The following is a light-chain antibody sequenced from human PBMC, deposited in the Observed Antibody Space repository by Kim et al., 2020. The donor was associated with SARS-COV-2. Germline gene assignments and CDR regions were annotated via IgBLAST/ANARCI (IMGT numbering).Light chain of an antibody. CDR2: STL. J-gene: IGLJ2*01. Sequence: PGGTVTLTCASSAGAITIHNHPNWFQQKVGQTPRPFFYSTLKGHSWTPARFSGSVLGGKAVLTLSSVQPEDEADYYCLLHYSGIQIFGGGTQLTVL. CDR3: LLHYSGIQI. CDR1: AGAITIHNH. V-gene: IGLV7-43*01.